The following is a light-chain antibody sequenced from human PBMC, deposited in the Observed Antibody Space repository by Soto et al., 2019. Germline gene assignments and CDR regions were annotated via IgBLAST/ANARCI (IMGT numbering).Light chain of an antibody. CDR2: DVS. CDR1: QDISNF. Sequence: DIQITQSPSSLSASVGDRVAISCQASQDISNFLNWYHQTAGKAPRLLIYDVSSLQPGVASRFSGSGSGTDFSLTINSLQPEDIGTFYCQQYDKQPVTFGGGTKVDI. V-gene: IGKV1-33*01. CDR3: QQYDKQPVT. J-gene: IGKJ4*01.